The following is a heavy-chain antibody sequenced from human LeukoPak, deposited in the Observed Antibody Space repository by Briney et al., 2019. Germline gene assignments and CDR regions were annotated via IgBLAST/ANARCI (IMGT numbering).Heavy chain of an antibody. V-gene: IGHV1-18*01. Sequence: GASVKVSCKASGYTFTSYSISWVRQAPGQGLECMGWISAYNGNTNYAQKLQGRVTMTTDTSTSTAYMELRSLRSDDTAVYYCARGDRDIVGLPFDYWGQGTLVTVSS. CDR2: ISAYNGNT. J-gene: IGHJ4*02. CDR3: ARGDRDIVGLPFDY. CDR1: GYTFTSYS. D-gene: IGHD5-12*01.